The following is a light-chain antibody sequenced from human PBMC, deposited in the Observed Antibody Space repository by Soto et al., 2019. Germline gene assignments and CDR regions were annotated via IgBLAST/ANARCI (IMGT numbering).Light chain of an antibody. Sequence: QSALTQPASVSGSPGQSITISCTGTSSDVGGYNYVSWYQQHPGKAPKLIIYEVSNRPSGVSNRFSGSKSGNTASLTVFGLQAEDEADYYCSSYTSSSTWVFGGGTKLTVL. J-gene: IGLJ3*02. V-gene: IGLV2-14*01. CDR2: EVS. CDR1: SSDVGGYNY. CDR3: SSYTSSSTWV.